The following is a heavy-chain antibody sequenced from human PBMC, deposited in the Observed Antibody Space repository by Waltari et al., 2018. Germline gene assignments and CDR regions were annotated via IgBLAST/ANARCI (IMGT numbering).Heavy chain of an antibody. CDR3: ARAWISLILGATSAFDI. V-gene: IGHV4-34*01. D-gene: IGHD1-26*01. Sequence: QVQLQQWGAGLLKPSETLSLTFAVYGGSFSCYYWSWIRQPPGKGLEWIWEINHSGSTNYNPSLKSRVTISVDTSKNQFSLKLSSVTAADTSVYYCARAWISLILGATSAFDIWGQGTMVTVS. J-gene: IGHJ3*02. CDR1: GGSFSCYY. CDR2: INHSGST.